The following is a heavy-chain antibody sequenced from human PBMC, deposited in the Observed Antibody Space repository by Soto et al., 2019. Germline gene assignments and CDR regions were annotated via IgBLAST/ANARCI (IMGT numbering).Heavy chain of an antibody. CDR3: ARGETQQQRDY. Sequence: QVQLQESGPGLVKPSGTLSLTCAVSGDSISSDKWWSWIRQPPGKGLQWIGEIYHSGSTKYNPSLKSRVIISVDKSKNQFSLKLSSVTDADTAVYYCARGETQQQRDYWGQGTLATVSS. D-gene: IGHD6-13*01. CDR2: IYHSGST. V-gene: IGHV4-4*02. CDR1: GDSISSDKW. J-gene: IGHJ4*02.